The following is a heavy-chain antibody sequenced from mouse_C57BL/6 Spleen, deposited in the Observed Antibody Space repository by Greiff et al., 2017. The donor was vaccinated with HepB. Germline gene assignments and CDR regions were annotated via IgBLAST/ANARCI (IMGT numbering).Heavy chain of an antibody. CDR1: GYTFTSYW. D-gene: IGHD1-1*01. CDR2: IYPSDSET. V-gene: IGHV1-61*01. Sequence: QVQLQQPGAELVRPGSSVKLSCKASGYTFTSYWMDWVKQRPGQGLEWIGNIYPSDSETHYNQKFKDKATLTVDKSSSTAYMQLSSLTSEDSAVYYCARLDYGSSDDWGQGTTLTVSS. J-gene: IGHJ2*01. CDR3: ARLDYGSSDD.